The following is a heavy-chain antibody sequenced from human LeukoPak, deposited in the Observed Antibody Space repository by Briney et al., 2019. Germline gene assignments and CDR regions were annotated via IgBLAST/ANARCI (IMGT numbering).Heavy chain of an antibody. CDR1: GFTFSSYG. CDR2: ISSSSVTV. Sequence: GGSLRLSCAASGFTFSSYGMNWVRQAPGKGLEWVSYISSSSVTVYYADSVKGRFTISRDSAKNSLYLQMNSLRAEDTAVYYCARDDCSSTSCYRSGVYWGQGTLVTVSS. V-gene: IGHV3-48*01. D-gene: IGHD2-2*01. J-gene: IGHJ4*02. CDR3: ARDDCSSTSCYRSGVY.